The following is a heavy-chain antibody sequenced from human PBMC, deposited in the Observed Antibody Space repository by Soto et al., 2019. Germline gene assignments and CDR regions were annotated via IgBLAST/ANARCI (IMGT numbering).Heavy chain of an antibody. CDR2: LSYDGNNN. D-gene: IGHD3-22*01. J-gene: IGHJ3*02. CDR3: PRETTREDSRGYYLDT. Sequence: QEHLVESGGGVAQPGTSLRLSCAASGFTFSDYAFHWVRQAPVKGLEWVALLSYDGNNNYYADSVKGRVSVSRDNSRNTLKLQLNSLSPEHTAIYYCPRETTREDSRGYYLDTWGQGTMVTVPS. CDR1: GFTFSDYA. V-gene: IGHV3-30-3*01.